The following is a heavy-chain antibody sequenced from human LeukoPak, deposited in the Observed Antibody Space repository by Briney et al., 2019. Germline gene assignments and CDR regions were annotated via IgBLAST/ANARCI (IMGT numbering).Heavy chain of an antibody. D-gene: IGHD1-26*01. CDR3: ARSRIVGSAGPFDY. CDR2: IIPILGIA. J-gene: IGHJ4*02. Sequence: SVKVSCKASGGTFSSYAISWVRQAPGQGLKWMGRIIPILGIANYAQKFQGRVTITADKSTSTAYMELSSLRSEDTAVYYCARSRIVGSAGPFDYWGQGTLVTVSS. CDR1: GGTFSSYA. V-gene: IGHV1-69*04.